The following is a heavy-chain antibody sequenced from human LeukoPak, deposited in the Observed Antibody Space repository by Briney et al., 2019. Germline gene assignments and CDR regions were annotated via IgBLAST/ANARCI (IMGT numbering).Heavy chain of an antibody. V-gene: IGHV1-24*01. CDR1: GYTLTELY. J-gene: IGHJ4*02. Sequence: ASVNVSCKVSGYTLTELYMHWVRQAPGKGLEWMGGFDPEDGETIYAQKFQGRVTMTEDTSTDTAYMELSSLRSEDTAVYYCATTAKESYDYVDYWGQGTLVTVSS. CDR3: ATTAKESYDYVDY. D-gene: IGHD3-16*01. CDR2: FDPEDGET.